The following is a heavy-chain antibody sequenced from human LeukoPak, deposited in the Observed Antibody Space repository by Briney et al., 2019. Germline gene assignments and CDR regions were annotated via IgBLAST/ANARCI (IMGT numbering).Heavy chain of an antibody. V-gene: IGHV1-69*06. CDR1: GGTFSSYA. CDR3: ARDEWSAAAGTSYNWFDP. D-gene: IGHD6-13*01. CDR2: IIPIFGTA. J-gene: IGHJ5*02. Sequence: SVKVSCKASGGTFSSYAISWVRQAPGQGLEWMGGIIPIFGTANYAQKFQGRVTITADKSTSTAYMELSSLRSEDTAVYYCARDEWSAAAGTSYNWFDPWGQGALVTVSS.